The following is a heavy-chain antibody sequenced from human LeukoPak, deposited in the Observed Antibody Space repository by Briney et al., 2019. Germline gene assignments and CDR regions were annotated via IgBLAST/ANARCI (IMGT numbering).Heavy chain of an antibody. V-gene: IGHV3-74*01. J-gene: IGHJ4*02. CDR1: GFTFSRFC. CDR3: ARDQSIAGPTTADD. CDR2: INNDGSNT. D-gene: IGHD1-26*01. Sequence: GGSLRLSCAASGFTFSRFCMHWVRQAPGKGLVWVSRINNDGSNTIYADSVKGRFTISRDNAKNTLYLQMNSLRAEDTAVYYCARDQSIAGPTTADDWGQGTLVTVSS.